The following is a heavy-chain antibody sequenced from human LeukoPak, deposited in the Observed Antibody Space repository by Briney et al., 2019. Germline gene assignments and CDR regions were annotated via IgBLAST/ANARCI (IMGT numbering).Heavy chain of an antibody. CDR2: VSAANNP. Sequence: GASVKVSCKTSRYIFTPHHIHWMRQAPGQGLELLGWVSAANNPEYSQKFQGRAVITRDASATTSYLELNSLRSEDTAVYYCAMSVEMPPIPSFDYWGQGTLVTVSS. J-gene: IGHJ4*02. CDR1: RYIFTPHH. D-gene: IGHD5-24*01. V-gene: IGHV1-3*01. CDR3: AMSVEMPPIPSFDY.